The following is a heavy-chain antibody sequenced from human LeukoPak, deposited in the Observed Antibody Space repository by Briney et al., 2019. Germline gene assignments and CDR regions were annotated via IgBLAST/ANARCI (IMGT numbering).Heavy chain of an antibody. CDR2: ISYTGHTQ. D-gene: IGHD5-18*01. J-gene: IGHJ4*02. CDR1: GFTFSSYG. V-gene: IGHV3-30*18. CDR3: AKDRYSYAFEYSDS. Sequence: GGSLRFSCAASGFTFSSYGMHWVRQAPGKGLEWVAVISYTGHTQYYLDSVKGRFTISRDNSKNTLYLQMDSLRTEDTAVYYCAKDRYSYAFEYSDSWGQGTLVTVSS.